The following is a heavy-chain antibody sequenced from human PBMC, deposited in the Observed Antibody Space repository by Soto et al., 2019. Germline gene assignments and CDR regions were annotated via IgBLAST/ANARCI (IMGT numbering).Heavy chain of an antibody. CDR3: ARRPTNYGDLYYYGMDV. D-gene: IGHD4-17*01. CDR1: GFTFSSYG. Sequence: GGSLRLSCAASGFTFSSYGMHWVRQAPGKGLEWVAVIWYDGSNKYYADSVKGRFTISRDNSKNTLYLQMNSLRAEDTAVYYCARRPTNYGDLYYYGMDVWGQGTTVTVSS. CDR2: IWYDGSNK. V-gene: IGHV3-33*01. J-gene: IGHJ6*02.